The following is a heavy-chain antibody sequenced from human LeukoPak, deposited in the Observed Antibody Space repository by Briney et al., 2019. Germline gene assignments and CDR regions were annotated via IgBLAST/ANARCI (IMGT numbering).Heavy chain of an antibody. V-gene: IGHV4-59*01. J-gene: IGHJ4*02. D-gene: IGHD4-17*01. Sequence: SETLSPTCTVSGGSISSYYWSWIRQPPGKGLEWIGYIYYSGSTNYNPSLKSRVTISVDTSKNQFSLKLSSVTAADTAVYYCARARARATVTTSLFDYWGQGTLVTVSS. CDR2: IYYSGST. CDR3: ARARARATVTTSLFDY. CDR1: GGSISSYY.